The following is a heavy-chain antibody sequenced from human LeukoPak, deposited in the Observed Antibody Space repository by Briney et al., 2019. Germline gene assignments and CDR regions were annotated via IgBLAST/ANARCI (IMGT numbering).Heavy chain of an antibody. CDR1: GFTFSDYA. D-gene: IGHD2-8*01. Sequence: GGSLRLSCAASGFTFSDYAMHWVRQTPDERLEWVAVISYDGKIKYHADSVKGRFTISRDSSRNTLYLQMNSLRPEESAVYFCARDMLKGVPDYLDYWGQGTLVTVSS. CDR3: ARDMLKGVPDYLDY. V-gene: IGHV3-30*04. J-gene: IGHJ4*02. CDR2: ISYDGKIK.